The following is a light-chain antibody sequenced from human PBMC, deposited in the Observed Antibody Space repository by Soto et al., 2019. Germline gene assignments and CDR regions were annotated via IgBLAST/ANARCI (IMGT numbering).Light chain of an antibody. CDR2: AAS. CDR3: QQSHSTPLT. J-gene: IGKJ4*01. Sequence: DIQMTQSPSSLSASVGDRVTLTCRASQSISRYLNWYQQRPGKAPKFLIYAASNLQIGVPSRFSGSGFGTDFTLTITSLQPEEFATYYCQQSHSTPLTFGGGTKVDIK. V-gene: IGKV1-39*01. CDR1: QSISRY.